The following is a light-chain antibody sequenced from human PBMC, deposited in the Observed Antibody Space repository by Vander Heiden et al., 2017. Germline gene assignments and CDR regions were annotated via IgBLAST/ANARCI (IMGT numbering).Light chain of an antibody. CDR1: NIGSKS. V-gene: IGLV3-21*02. CDR2: DDT. Sequence: SYVLTQAPSVSVAPGQTARITCGGNNIGSKSVHWYQQKPGQAPVRVVYDDTDRPSGIPERFSGSASGSTATLNISRVEAGDEADDYCQVWDSSSDHKGFAGGTKLTVL. CDR3: QVWDSSSDHKG. J-gene: IGLJ3*02.